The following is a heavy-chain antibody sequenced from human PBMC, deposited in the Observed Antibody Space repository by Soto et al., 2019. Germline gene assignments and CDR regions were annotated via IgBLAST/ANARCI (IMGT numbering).Heavy chain of an antibody. Sequence: GGSLRLSCAASGFTFSNAWMNWFRQAPGKGLEWVGRIKSKTDGGTTDYAAPVKGRFTISRDDSKNTLYLQMNSLKTEDTAVYYFTTDPFMRDQLGATDYLRQATLVTVS. CDR1: GFTFSNAW. CDR2: IKSKTDGGTT. CDR3: TTDPFMRDQLGATDY. D-gene: IGHD1-26*01. J-gene: IGHJ4*02. V-gene: IGHV3-15*07.